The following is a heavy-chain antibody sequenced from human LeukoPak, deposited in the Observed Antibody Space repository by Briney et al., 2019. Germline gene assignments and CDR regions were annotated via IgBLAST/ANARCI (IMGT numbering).Heavy chain of an antibody. CDR2: ISDSGGIT. J-gene: IGHJ6*02. CDR3: AKASAVRGYYYYGMDV. D-gene: IGHD3-10*02. V-gene: IGHV3-23*01. Sequence: PGGSLRLSCAASGFTFSSYAMNWVRQAPGKGLEWVSGISDSGGITYYADSVKGRFTISRDNSKNTMYLQMNSLRVVDTAVYYCAKASAVRGYYYYGMDVWGQGTTVTVSS. CDR1: GFTFSSYA.